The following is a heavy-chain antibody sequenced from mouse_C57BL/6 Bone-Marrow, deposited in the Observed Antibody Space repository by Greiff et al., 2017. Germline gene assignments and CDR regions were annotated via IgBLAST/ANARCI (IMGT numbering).Heavy chain of an antibody. CDR3: ARWGLRRGNYAMGY. V-gene: IGHV1-54*01. J-gene: IGHJ4*01. Sequence: VKLQQSGAELVRPGTSVKVSCKASGYAFTNYLIEWVKQRPGQGLEWIGVINPGSGGTNYNEKFKGKATLTADKSSSTAYMQLSSLTSEDSAVYFCARWGLRRGNYAMGYWGQGTSVTVSS. D-gene: IGHD2-2*01. CDR1: GYAFTNYL. CDR2: INPGSGGT.